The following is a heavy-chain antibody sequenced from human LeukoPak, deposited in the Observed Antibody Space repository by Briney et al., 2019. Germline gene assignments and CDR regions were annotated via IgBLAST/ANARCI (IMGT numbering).Heavy chain of an antibody. CDR3: ARDTLPYYYDSSGYS. CDR1: GGTFIICA. Sequence: SVKLSCNSSGGTFIICAISWVRQPPGQALEWMGGIIPIFCTANYAQKFQGRVTITTDESTTTAYMDLSSLRSEDTAEYYCARDTLPYYYDSSGYSWGQGTLVTVSS. CDR2: IIPIFCTA. V-gene: IGHV1-69*05. D-gene: IGHD3-22*01. J-gene: IGHJ4*02.